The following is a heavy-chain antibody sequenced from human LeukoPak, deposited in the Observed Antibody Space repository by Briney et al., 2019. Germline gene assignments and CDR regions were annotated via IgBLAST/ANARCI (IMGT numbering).Heavy chain of an antibody. CDR3: AKPYYGSGSYYGFNYYAFDY. Sequence: GRSLRLSCAASGFTFSSYAMSWVRQAPGKGLEWVSIISGSGGSTNYADSVKGRFTISRDNSKNTLYLQMNSLRAEDTAVYYCAKPYYGSGSYYGFNYYAFDYWGQGTLVTVSS. J-gene: IGHJ4*02. CDR1: GFTFSSYA. V-gene: IGHV3-23*01. CDR2: ISGSGGST. D-gene: IGHD3-10*01.